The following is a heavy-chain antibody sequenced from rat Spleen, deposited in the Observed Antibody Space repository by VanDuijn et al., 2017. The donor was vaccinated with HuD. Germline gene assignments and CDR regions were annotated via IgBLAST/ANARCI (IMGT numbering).Heavy chain of an antibody. CDR1: GFTFSNYG. V-gene: IGHV5-29*01. Sequence: EVQLVESGGGLVQPGRSLKLSCAASGFTFSNYGMAWVRQAPTKGLEWVATISYDGSSTYYRDSVKGRFTISRDNAKSTLYLQMDSLRSEDTATYYCARHVMDAWGQGASVTVSS. CDR3: ARHVMDA. J-gene: IGHJ4*01. CDR2: ISYDGSST.